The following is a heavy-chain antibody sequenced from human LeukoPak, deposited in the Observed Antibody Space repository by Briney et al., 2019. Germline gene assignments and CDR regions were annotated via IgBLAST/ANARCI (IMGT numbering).Heavy chain of an antibody. Sequence: GESLKISGKGSGYSFSTFWIGWVRQMPGKGLEWMGIIYLGDSDIRYNPAFQGQVTISGDKSTSTAYLHWNSLEASDTAMHYCAGMAPSGAWNFFYYIDVWGQGTTVTVTS. J-gene: IGHJ6*03. D-gene: IGHD1-1*01. CDR2: IYLGDSDI. CDR3: AGMAPSGAWNFFYYIDV. CDR1: GYSFSTFW. V-gene: IGHV5-51*01.